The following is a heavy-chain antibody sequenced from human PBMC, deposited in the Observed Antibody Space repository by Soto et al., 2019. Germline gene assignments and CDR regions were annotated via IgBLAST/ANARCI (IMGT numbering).Heavy chain of an antibody. J-gene: IGHJ4*02. V-gene: IGHV3-30*18. CDR3: AKDSDSGGFDS. CDR2: ISYDGVNK. Sequence: QVQLVEAGGGVVQPGRSLRVSCAASGFSFSSSGMHWVRQAPGKGLEWVAVISYDGVNKYYGDSVKGRFTISRDNSKNTLFLQMNSLSPDDTAIYYCAKDSDSGGFDSWGQGTLLTVSS. CDR1: GFSFSSSG. D-gene: IGHD2-15*01.